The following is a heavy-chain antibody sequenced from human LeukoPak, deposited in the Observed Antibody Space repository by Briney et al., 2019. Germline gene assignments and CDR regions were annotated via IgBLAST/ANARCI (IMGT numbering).Heavy chain of an antibody. CDR2: IIPIFGTA. Sequence: ASVKVSCKASGGTFSSYAISWVRQAPGQGLEWRGGIIPIFGTANYAQKFQGRVTITTDESTSTAYMELSSLRSEDTAVYYCARVPGAPYGYMDVWGKGTTVTVSS. V-gene: IGHV1-69*05. CDR1: GGTFSSYA. CDR3: ARVPGAPYGYMDV. J-gene: IGHJ6*03. D-gene: IGHD4-17*01.